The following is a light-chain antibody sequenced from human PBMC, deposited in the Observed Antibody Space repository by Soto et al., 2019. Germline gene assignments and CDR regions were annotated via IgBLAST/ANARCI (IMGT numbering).Light chain of an antibody. J-gene: IGLJ3*02. CDR3: VRYMGSGIWV. CDR2: NSN. CDR1: SGSVSTNYY. Sequence: QTVVTQEPSFSVSLGRTVTLTCGLTSGSVSTNYYPTWCQQTPGQAPRTLIYNSNTRSSGVPDRFSGSILGNKAALTITGAQADDESDYYCVRYMGSGIWVFGGGTKLTVL. V-gene: IGLV8-61*01.